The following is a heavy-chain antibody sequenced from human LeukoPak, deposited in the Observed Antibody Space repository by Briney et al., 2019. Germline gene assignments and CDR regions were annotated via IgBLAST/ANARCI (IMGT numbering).Heavy chain of an antibody. D-gene: IGHD3-22*01. CDR1: GYTFTSYY. Sequence: ASVKVSCKASGYTFTSYYMHWVRQAPGQGLEWMGIINPSGGSTSYAQKFQGRVTMTRDTSTSTVYMELSSLRSEDTAVYYCARGGGPYYDSSGHGDYWGQGTLVTVSS. CDR2: INPSGGST. J-gene: IGHJ4*02. CDR3: ARGGGPYYDSSGHGDY. V-gene: IGHV1-46*01.